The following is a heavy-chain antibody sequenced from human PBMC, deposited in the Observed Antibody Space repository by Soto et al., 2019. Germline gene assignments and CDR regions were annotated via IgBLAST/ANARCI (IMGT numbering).Heavy chain of an antibody. D-gene: IGHD3-22*01. V-gene: IGHV4-59*01. CDR3: ARDHSHGYDGYYFYY. J-gene: IGHJ4*01. Sequence: SETLSLTCTVSGGSISNYYWNWIRQSPGKGLEWIGYIYSSGSTHYNPSLQNRVTISIDTSKNQVSLKVNSVTAADTAVYYCARDHSHGYDGYYFYYWGQGSPDPVSS. CDR2: IYSSGST. CDR1: GGSISNYY.